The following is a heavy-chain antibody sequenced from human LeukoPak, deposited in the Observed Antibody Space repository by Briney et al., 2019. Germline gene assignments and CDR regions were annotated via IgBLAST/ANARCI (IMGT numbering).Heavy chain of an antibody. D-gene: IGHD3-10*01. CDR2: IYWDDDK. CDR1: GFSLSTSGVG. V-gene: IGHV2-5*02. Sequence: SGPTLVNPTQTLTLTCTFSGFSLSTSGVGVGWIRQPPGKALEWLALIYWDDDKRYSPSLKSRLTITKDTSKNQVVLTMTNMDPVDTATYYCAHLDQTHVLLWFGELQGWFDPWGQGTLVTVSS. J-gene: IGHJ5*02. CDR3: AHLDQTHVLLWFGELQGWFDP.